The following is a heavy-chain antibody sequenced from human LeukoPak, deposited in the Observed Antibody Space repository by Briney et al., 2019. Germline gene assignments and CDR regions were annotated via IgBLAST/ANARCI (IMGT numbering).Heavy chain of an antibody. V-gene: IGHV4-30-2*01. Sequence: PSETLSLTCTVSGGSISSGGYYWSWIRQPPGKGLEWIGYIYHSGSTYYNPSLKSRVTISVDRSKNQFSLKLSSVTAADTAVYYCARGSLIAARSIEGDYWGQGTLVTVSS. CDR3: ARGSLIAARSIEGDY. D-gene: IGHD6-6*01. J-gene: IGHJ4*02. CDR2: IYHSGST. CDR1: GGSISSGGYY.